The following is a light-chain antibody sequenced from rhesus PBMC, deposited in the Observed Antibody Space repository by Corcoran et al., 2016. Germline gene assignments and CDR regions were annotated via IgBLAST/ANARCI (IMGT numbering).Light chain of an antibody. CDR3: LQYSSSPFT. CDR1: QSISSW. CDR2: KAS. Sequence: DIQMTQSPSSLSASVGDTVTITCRASQSISSWLDWYQQKPGKAPKLLIYKASSLQSGVPSRIRGSGSGTEFTLTIISLQPDDFATYYCLQYSSSPFTFGPGTKLDIK. J-gene: IGKJ3*01. V-gene: IGKV1-22*01.